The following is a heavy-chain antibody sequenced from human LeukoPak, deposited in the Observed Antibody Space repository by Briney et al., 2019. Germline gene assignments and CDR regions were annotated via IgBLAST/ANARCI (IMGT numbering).Heavy chain of an antibody. J-gene: IGHJ4*02. V-gene: IGHV4-31*03. CDR2: IYYSGST. CDR3: ARSWFGELPYFDY. D-gene: IGHD3-10*01. Sequence: PSQTLSLTCTVSGGSISSGGYYWSWIRQHPGKGLEWIGYIYYSGSTYYNPSLKSRVTISVDTSKNQFSLKLSSVTAADTAVYYCARSWFGELPYFDYWGQGTLDTVSS. CDR1: GGSISSGGYY.